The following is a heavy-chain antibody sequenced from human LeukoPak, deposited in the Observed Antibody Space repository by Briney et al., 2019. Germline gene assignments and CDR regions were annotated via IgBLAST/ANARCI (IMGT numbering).Heavy chain of an antibody. Sequence: SETLSLTCAVYGGSFSGYYWSWIRPPPGKGLEWIGEINHSGSTNYNPSLKSRITISVDTSKNQFSLKLSSVTAADTAVYYCARDVSYGGNSGGYDYWGQGTLVTVSS. D-gene: IGHD4-23*01. V-gene: IGHV4-34*01. J-gene: IGHJ4*02. CDR2: INHSGST. CDR3: ARDVSYGGNSGGYDY. CDR1: GGSFSGYY.